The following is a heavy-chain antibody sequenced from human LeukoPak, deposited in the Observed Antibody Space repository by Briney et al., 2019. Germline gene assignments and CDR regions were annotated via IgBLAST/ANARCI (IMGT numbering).Heavy chain of an antibody. V-gene: IGHV3-23*01. Sequence: GGSLRLSCAASGFXFSSYGMSWVRQAPGKGLEWVSAITGSGDNTFHADSVKGRFTISRDNSKNTLFLQMNSLRADDTAVYYCSRYCTTTSCRFYYGMDVWGQGTTVTVSS. D-gene: IGHD2-2*01. CDR1: GFXFSSYG. CDR3: SRYCTTTSCRFYYGMDV. J-gene: IGHJ6*02. CDR2: ITGSGDNT.